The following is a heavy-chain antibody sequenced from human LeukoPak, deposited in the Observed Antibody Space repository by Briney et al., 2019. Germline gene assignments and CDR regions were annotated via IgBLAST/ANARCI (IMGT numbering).Heavy chain of an antibody. CDR2: ISSSGSTI. J-gene: IGHJ6*03. V-gene: IGHV3-48*03. Sequence: PGGSLRLSCAASGFTFSSYEMNWVRQAPGKGLEWVSYISSSGSTIYYADSVKGRFTISRDNAKNSLYLQMNSLRAEDTAVYYCARGERPLYYYDSSGYMDVWGKGTTVTISS. CDR3: ARGERPLYYYDSSGYMDV. CDR1: GFTFSSYE. D-gene: IGHD3-22*01.